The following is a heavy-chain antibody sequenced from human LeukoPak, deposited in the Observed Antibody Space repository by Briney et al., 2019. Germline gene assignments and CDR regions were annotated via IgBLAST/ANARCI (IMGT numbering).Heavy chain of an antibody. J-gene: IGHJ3*02. CDR2: ISYDGSNK. CDR3: ARGGLRRTLFAFDI. Sequence: GRSLRLSCAASGFTFSSYAMHWVRQAPGKGLEWVAVISYDGSNKYYADSVKGRFTISRDNSKNTLYLQMNSLRAEDTAVYYCARGGLRRTLFAFDIWGQGTMVTVSS. V-gene: IGHV3-30-3*01. D-gene: IGHD4-17*01. CDR1: GFTFSSYA.